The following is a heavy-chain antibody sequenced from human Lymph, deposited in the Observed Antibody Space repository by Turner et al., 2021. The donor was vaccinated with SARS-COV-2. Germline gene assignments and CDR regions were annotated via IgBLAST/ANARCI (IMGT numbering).Heavy chain of an antibody. CDR2: LDPEDGEI. CDR3: ATVLCTGSSCYYYGMDV. CDR1: GYTRTELP. V-gene: IGHV1-24*01. Sequence: QVQRVQSGDEVKKPGASGKVSCKVYGYTRTELPMHGVRQAPGKGLEWMGGLDPEDGEIIYAQKFQGRVTMSEDTSTDTASMELSSLRSEDTAVYYCATVLCTGSSCYYYGMDVWGQGTTVTVSS. J-gene: IGHJ6*02. D-gene: IGHD2-15*01.